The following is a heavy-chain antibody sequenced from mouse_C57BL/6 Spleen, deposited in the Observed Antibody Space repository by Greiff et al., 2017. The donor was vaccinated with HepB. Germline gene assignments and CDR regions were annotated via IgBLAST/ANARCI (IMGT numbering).Heavy chain of an antibody. J-gene: IGHJ4*01. D-gene: IGHD1-1*01. CDR3: ATTTVVGYYYAMDD. V-gene: IGHV5-17*01. CDR2: ISSGSSTI. CDR1: GFTFSDYG. Sequence: EVQLQQSGGGLVKPGGSLKLSCAASGFTFSDYGMHWVRQAPEKGLEWVAYISSGSSTIYYADTVKGRCTISRDNAKNTLFLQRTSLRSEDTAMYYCATTTVVGYYYAMDDWGQGTSVTVSS.